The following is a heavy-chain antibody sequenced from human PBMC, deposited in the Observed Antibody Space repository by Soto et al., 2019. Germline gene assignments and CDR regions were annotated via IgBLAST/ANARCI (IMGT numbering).Heavy chain of an antibody. CDR2: IKSKTDGGTT. V-gene: IGHV3-15*01. Sequence: GGALRLSGAASGFTFSNAWMSWVRQAPGKGLEWVGRIKSKTDGGTTDYAAPVKGRFTISRDDSKNTLYLQMNSLKTEDTAVYYCTTETLYCSSTSCYQVDYWGHVSMATVS. D-gene: IGHD2-2*01. CDR1: GFTFSNAW. CDR3: TTETLYCSSTSCYQVDY. J-gene: IGHJ4*01.